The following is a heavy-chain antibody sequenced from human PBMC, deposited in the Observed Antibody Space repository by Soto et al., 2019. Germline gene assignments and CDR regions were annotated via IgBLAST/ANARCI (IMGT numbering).Heavy chain of an antibody. CDR2: INSDGSST. Sequence: GGSLRLSCAASGFTFSSYWMHWVRQAPGKGLVWVSRINSDGSSTSYAESVKGRFTISRDNAKNTLYLQMNSLRAEDTAVYYCARVGSGSSSDYYYGMDVWGQGTTVTVSS. CDR1: GFTFSSYW. D-gene: IGHD6-6*01. V-gene: IGHV3-74*01. CDR3: ARVGSGSSSDYYYGMDV. J-gene: IGHJ6*02.